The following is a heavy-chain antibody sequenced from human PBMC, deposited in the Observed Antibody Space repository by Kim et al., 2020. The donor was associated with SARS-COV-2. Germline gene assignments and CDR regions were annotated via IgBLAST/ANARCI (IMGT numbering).Heavy chain of an antibody. CDR3: ARGGTNQLAQV. CDR2: IFYSGTT. Sequence: ETLSLTCTVSGGSITNYYYNWIRQPPGKELEWMGYIFYSGTTNYNPSLKSRVTISLDTSKNQFSLKLTSVTAADTAVYFCARGGTNQLAQVWGQGTLVT. CDR1: GGSITNYY. J-gene: IGHJ4*02. D-gene: IGHD2-2*01. V-gene: IGHV4-59*13.